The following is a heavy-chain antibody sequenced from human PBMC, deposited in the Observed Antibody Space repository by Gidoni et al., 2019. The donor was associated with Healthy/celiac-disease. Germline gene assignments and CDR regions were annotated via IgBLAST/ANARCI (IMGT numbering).Heavy chain of an antibody. CDR1: GYTFTSYS. V-gene: IGHV1-46*01. J-gene: IGHJ6*02. Sequence: QVQLVQSGAEVKKPGASVTVSCKASGYTFTSYSMHWVRQAPGQGLEWMGIITPSGGSTSYAQKFQGRVTMTRDTSTSTVYMERSSLRSEDTAVYYCARTYYYYGMDVWGQGTTVTVSS. CDR3: ARTYYYYGMDV. CDR2: ITPSGGST.